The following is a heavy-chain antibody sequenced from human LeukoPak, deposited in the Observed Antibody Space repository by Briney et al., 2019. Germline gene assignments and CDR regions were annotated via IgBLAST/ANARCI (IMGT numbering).Heavy chain of an antibody. J-gene: IGHJ4*02. Sequence: ASVKVSCKASGYTFTGYYMHWVRQAPGQGLEWMGWINPNSGGTNYAQKFQGWVTMTRDTSISTAYMELSRLRSDDTAVYYCARVGGQQLADTGGFDYWGQGTLVTVSS. D-gene: IGHD6-13*01. V-gene: IGHV1-2*04. CDR1: GYTFTGYY. CDR3: ARVGGQQLADTGGFDY. CDR2: INPNSGGT.